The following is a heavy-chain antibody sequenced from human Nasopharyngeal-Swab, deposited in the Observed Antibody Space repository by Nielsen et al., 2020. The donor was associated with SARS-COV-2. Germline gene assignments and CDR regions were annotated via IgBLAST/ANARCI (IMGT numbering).Heavy chain of an antibody. V-gene: IGHV3-74*01. Sequence: GESLKISCAASGFSLSSFWMHWVRQVPGEGLVWVSRIDTGGTRTDYAESVKGRFTISRDNAKNTLYLQMNNLRPEDTAVYYCARDIGGFGGYWGQGTLVTVSS. CDR3: ARDIGGFGGY. J-gene: IGHJ4*01. D-gene: IGHD4-23*01. CDR2: IDTGGTRT. CDR1: GFSLSSFW.